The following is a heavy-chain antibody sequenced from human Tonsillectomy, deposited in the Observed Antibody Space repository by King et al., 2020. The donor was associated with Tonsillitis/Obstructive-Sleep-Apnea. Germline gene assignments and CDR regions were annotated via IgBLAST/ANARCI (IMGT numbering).Heavy chain of an antibody. J-gene: IGHJ2*01. D-gene: IGHD3-22*01. Sequence: QLQESGPGLVKPSETLSLTCTVSGGSISSYYWSWIRQPPGKGLEWIGYIYYSGSTNYNPSLKSRVTISVDTSKNQFSLKLSSVTAADTAVYYCARVWNDSSGYYSPMEWYFDLWGRSTLVTVSS. CDR3: ARVWNDSSGYYSPMEWYFDL. CDR1: GGSISSYY. CDR2: IYYSGST. V-gene: IGHV4-59*01.